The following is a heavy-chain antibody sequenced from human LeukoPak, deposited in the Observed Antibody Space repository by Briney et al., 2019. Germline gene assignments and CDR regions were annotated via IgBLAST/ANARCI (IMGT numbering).Heavy chain of an antibody. V-gene: IGHV3-43D*03. CDR2: ISWDGGST. CDR3: AKDSGFGEYYYYYYMDV. J-gene: IGHJ6*03. Sequence: GGSPRLSCAASGFTFADYSMHWVRQAPGKGLEWVSLISWDGGSTYYADSVKGRFTISRDNSKNSLYLQMNSLRAEDTALYYCAKDSGFGEYYYYYYMDVWGKGTTVTISS. CDR1: GFTFADYS. D-gene: IGHD3-10*01.